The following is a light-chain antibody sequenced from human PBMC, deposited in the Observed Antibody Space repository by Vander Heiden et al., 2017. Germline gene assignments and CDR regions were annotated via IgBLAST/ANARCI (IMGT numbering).Light chain of an antibody. CDR1: SRECGSYNL. CDR3: CSYASSSTCV. Sequence: QSALTQPASLSGSPGPSITISCTGTSRECGSYNLVSWYQQHPGNAPKRRLYDVSKRPAGVSNRFSGSNAGNTASLTISGLEAEDDSYDDCCSYASSSTCVFGGGTKLTVL. J-gene: IGLJ2*01. V-gene: IGLV2-23*02. CDR2: DVS.